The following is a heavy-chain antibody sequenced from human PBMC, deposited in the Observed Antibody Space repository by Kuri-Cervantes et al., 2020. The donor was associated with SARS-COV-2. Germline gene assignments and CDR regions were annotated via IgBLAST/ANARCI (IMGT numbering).Heavy chain of an antibody. J-gene: IGHJ4*02. CDR2: IYSGGST. CDR1: GFTVSSNY. D-gene: IGHD6-19*01. CDR3: ASTVVAGSSRKKNYFDY. Sequence: GGSLRLSCAASGFTVSSNYMSWVRQAPGKGLEWVSVIYSGGSTYYADSVKGRFTISRHNSKNTLYLQMNSLRAEDTAVYYCASTVVAGSSRKKNYFDYWGQGTLVTVSS. V-gene: IGHV3-53*04.